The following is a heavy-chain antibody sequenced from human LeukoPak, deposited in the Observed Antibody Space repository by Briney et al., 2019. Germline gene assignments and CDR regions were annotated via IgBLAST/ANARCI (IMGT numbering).Heavy chain of an antibody. CDR1: GFAFSSSWMH. CDR2: IYYSGST. V-gene: IGHV4-39*01. CDR3: ARRSTYDSSGYYSR. D-gene: IGHD3-22*01. J-gene: IGHJ4*02. Sequence: GSLRLSCAASGFAFSSSWMHWVRQPPGKGLEWIGSIYYSGSTYYNPSLKSRVTLSADTSKNQFSLKLSSVTAADTAVYYCARRSTYDSSGYYSRWGQGTLVTVSS.